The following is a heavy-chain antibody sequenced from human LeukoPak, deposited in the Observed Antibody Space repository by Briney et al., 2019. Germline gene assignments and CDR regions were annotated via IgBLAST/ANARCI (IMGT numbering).Heavy chain of an antibody. J-gene: IGHJ3*02. CDR3: AREGFGELSEAFDI. D-gene: IGHD3-10*01. CDR1: GFTFSSYS. CDR2: IGGSSSAI. Sequence: GGSLRLSCAASGFTFSSYSMNWVRQAPGKGLEWVSSIGGSSSAIYYADSVKGRFTISRDNAKNSLYLQMNSLRAEDTAVYYCAREGFGELSEAFDIWGQGTMVTVSS. V-gene: IGHV3-21*01.